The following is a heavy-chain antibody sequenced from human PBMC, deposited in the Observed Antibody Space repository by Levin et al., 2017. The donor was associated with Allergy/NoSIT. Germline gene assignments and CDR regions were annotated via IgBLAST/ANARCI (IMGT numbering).Heavy chain of an antibody. Sequence: GGSLRLSCVVSGFTFSSSAMNWVRQAPGKGLEWVSGISNSGGSTYYADSVRGRFTISRDNSKNTLYLQMNSLRAEDTAVYYCAKDRHGESPDLADVWGQGTTVTVSS. CDR3: AKDRHGESPDLADV. CDR2: ISNSGGST. V-gene: IGHV3-23*01. D-gene: IGHD3-10*01. J-gene: IGHJ6*02. CDR1: GFTFSSSA.